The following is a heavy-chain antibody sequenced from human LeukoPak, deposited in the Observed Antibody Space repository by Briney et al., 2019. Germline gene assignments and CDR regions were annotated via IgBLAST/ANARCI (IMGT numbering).Heavy chain of an antibody. V-gene: IGHV5-51*01. CDR3: ARRVVNNRNWYFNL. CDR1: GYSFTSYY. D-gene: IGHD4-23*01. Sequence: GESLKISCKASGYSFTSYYIGWVRQMPGKGQEWMGIIYPGDSDTRYSPSYQGQVTISADKSINTAYLQWSSLKASDTAMYYCARRVVNNRNWYFNLWGRGTLVTVSS. CDR2: IYPGDSDT. J-gene: IGHJ2*01.